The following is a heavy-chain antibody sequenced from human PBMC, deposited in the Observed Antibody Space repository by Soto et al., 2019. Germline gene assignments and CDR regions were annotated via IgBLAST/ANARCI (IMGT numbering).Heavy chain of an antibody. CDR1: GGSLTSSSFY. D-gene: IGHD3-10*01. Sequence: QLQLQESGPGRVKPSETLSLTCIVSGGSLTSSSFYWGWIRQPPGKGLSWIGNIYYSGTTDYNPSLKRRVSVSTDTSRNQLSLTLSSVTAADTAVYYCVRFYGNAFDIWGPGTLVTVSS. CDR3: VRFYGNAFDI. V-gene: IGHV4-39*01. J-gene: IGHJ3*02. CDR2: IYYSGTT.